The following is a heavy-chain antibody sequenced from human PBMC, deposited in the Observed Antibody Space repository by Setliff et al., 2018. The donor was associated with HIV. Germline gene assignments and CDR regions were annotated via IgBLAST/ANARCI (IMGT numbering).Heavy chain of an antibody. Sequence: KTSETLSLTCAVYGRSFSGYYWNWIRQSPGKGLEWIGEINHSGGTNYNPSPKSRVTMSIDTSKNQFSLNVSSVTAADTAVSYCARGWGHDGFDFWGQGTMVTVSS. CDR3: ARGWGHDGFDF. V-gene: IGHV4-34*01. J-gene: IGHJ3*01. CDR1: GRSFSGYY. D-gene: IGHD7-27*01. CDR2: INHSGGT.